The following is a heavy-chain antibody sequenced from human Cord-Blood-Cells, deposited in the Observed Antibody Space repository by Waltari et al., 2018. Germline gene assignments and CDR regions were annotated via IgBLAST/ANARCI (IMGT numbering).Heavy chain of an antibody. V-gene: IGHV5-51*01. CDR3: ARLLPSYYDFWSGYSAFDY. J-gene: IGHJ4*02. D-gene: IGHD3-3*01. CDR1: GYSFTSYW. Sequence: EVQLVQSGAEVKKPGESLKISCKGSGYSFTSYWIGWVRQMPGKGLEWMGIIDPGDSDTRYSPSFQGQVTISADKSSSTAYLQWSSLKASDTAMYYCARLLPSYYDFWSGYSAFDYWGQGTLVTVSS. CDR2: IDPGDSDT.